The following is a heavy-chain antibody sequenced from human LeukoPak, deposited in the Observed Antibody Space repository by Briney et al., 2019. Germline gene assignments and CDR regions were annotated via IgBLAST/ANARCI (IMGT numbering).Heavy chain of an antibody. J-gene: IGHJ6*02. V-gene: IGHV3-23*01. CDR3: AKGPSLYGDYLLPSMDV. Sequence: GGSLRLSCAASGFTFSSYAMSWVRQATGKGLEWVSAISGSGGSTYYADSVKGRFTISRDNSKNTLYLNMNSLRAEDTAVYYCAKGPSLYGDYLLPSMDVWGQGTTVTVSS. CDR1: GFTFSSYA. CDR2: ISGSGGST. D-gene: IGHD4-17*01.